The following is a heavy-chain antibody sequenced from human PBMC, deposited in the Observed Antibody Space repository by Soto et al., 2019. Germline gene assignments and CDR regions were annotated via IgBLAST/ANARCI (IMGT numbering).Heavy chain of an antibody. CDR2: MNLNSGNT. J-gene: IGHJ4*02. CDR1: GYTFTSYD. Sequence: QVQLVQSGAEVKKPGDSVKVSCKASGYTFTSYDINWVRQATGQGLEWMGWMNLNSGNTGYAQKCQVRVTMTRNTSIRTAYMELSSLSSADTAVYYCARRYQSFGKYYFDFWGQGTLVTVSS. CDR3: ARRYQSFGKYYFDF. D-gene: IGHD3-10*01. V-gene: IGHV1-8*01.